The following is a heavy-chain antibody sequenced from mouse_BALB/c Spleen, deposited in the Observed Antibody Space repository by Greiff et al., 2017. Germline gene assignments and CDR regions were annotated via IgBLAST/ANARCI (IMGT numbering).Heavy chain of an antibody. Sequence: DVMLVESGGGLVQPGGSRKLSCAASGFTFSSFGMHWVRQAPEKGLEWVAYISSGSSTIYYADTVKGRFTISRDNPKNTLFLQMTSLRSEDTAMYYCARDGNYGYFDVWGAGTTVTVSS. CDR3: ARDGNYGYFDV. CDR1: GFTFSSFG. D-gene: IGHD2-1*01. CDR2: ISSGSSTI. V-gene: IGHV5-17*02. J-gene: IGHJ1*01.